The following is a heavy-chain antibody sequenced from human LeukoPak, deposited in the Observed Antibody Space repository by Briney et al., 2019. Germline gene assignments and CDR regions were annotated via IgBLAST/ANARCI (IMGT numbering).Heavy chain of an antibody. Sequence: SETLSLTCNVSGASFESHYWTWIRQTPDKRLEWIGYYFDTGSTDFNPSLKSRVAMSVDRSKNQFFLRLKSVTAADTAVYYCVRTGWELLTTWGPGTLVTVSS. J-gene: IGHJ4*02. CDR2: YFDTGST. V-gene: IGHV4-59*11. CDR3: VRTGWELLTT. D-gene: IGHD4-23*01. CDR1: GASFESHY.